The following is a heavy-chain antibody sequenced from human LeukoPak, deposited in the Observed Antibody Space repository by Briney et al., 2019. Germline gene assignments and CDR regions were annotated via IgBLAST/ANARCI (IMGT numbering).Heavy chain of an antibody. J-gene: IGHJ4*02. CDR3: ARDAWLVGTTNLYYFDY. Sequence: GASVKVSCKASEYTFTDYYIHWVRQAPGQGVGWMGWVNPNSGDTNYAQKFQGRVTMTRDPSISTAYMELSRLRSDDTAVYYCARDAWLVGTTNLYYFDYWGQGTLVTVSS. D-gene: IGHD1-26*01. CDR1: EYTFTDYY. CDR2: VNPNSGDT. V-gene: IGHV1-2*02.